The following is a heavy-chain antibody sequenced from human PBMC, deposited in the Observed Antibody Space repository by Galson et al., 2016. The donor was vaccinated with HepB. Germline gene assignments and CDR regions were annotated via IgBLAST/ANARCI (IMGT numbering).Heavy chain of an antibody. Sequence: SLRLSCAASGFTFNDYAIHWVRQAPGKGLEWVSVISYDGSNKYYADSVKGRFTISRDIAKNSLYLQMNSLRDEDTAVYYCARDQGTYCSGGNCYGSGALDIWGQGTMVTVSS. CDR2: ISYDGSNK. V-gene: IGHV3-30-3*01. CDR3: ARDQGTYCSGGNCYGSGALDI. CDR1: GFTFNDYA. J-gene: IGHJ3*02. D-gene: IGHD2-15*01.